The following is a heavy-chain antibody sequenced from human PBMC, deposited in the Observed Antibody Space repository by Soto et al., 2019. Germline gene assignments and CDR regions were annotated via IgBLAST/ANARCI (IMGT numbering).Heavy chain of an antibody. V-gene: IGHV4-34*01. J-gene: IGHJ4*02. D-gene: IGHD2-15*01. Sequence: SETLSLTCAVYGGSFSGYYWSWIRQPPGKGLEWIGEINHSGSTNYNPSLKSRVTISVDTSKNQFSLKLSSVTAADTAVYYCARASYCRGGSCNYYWGQGTRVPVPP. CDR2: INHSGST. CDR3: ARASYCRGGSCNYY. CDR1: GGSFSGYY.